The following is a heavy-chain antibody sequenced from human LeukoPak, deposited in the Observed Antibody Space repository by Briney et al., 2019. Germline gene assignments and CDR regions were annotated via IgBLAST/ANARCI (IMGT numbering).Heavy chain of an antibody. CDR1: GYSISSGYY. CDR2: IYHSGST. CDR3: ARQADFWSGYYMGVGYYFDY. D-gene: IGHD3-3*01. J-gene: IGHJ4*02. Sequence: PSETLSLTCAVSGYSISSGYYWGWIRQPPGQGLEWIGSIYHSGSTYYNPSLKSRVTISVDTSNNQFSLKLSSVTAADTAVYYCARQADFWSGYYMGVGYYFDYWGQGTLVTVSS. V-gene: IGHV4-38-2*01.